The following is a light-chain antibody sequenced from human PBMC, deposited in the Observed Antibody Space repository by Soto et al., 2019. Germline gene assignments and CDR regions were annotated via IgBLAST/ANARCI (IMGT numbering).Light chain of an antibody. CDR2: EVS. CDR1: SSEVWSYNL. CDR3: CSYAGSSTSLYV. J-gene: IGLJ1*01. Sequence: QSALTQPASLSGSPGQSITISCTGTSSEVWSYNLVSWYQQHPGKAPKLMIYEVSKRPSGVSNRFSGSKSGNTASLTISGLQAEDEADYYCCSYAGSSTSLYVFGTGTKVTVL. V-gene: IGLV2-23*02.